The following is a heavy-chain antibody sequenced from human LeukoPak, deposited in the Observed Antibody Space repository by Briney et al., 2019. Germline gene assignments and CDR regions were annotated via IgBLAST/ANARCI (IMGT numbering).Heavy chain of an antibody. CDR2: VSLEGVR. CDR3: SRENGAFSPFGY. CDR1: GGSITXXXX. D-gene: IGHD2-8*01. J-gene: IGHJ4*02. V-gene: IGHV4-4*02. Sequence: TPSGTLSLTCGVSGGSITXXXXXXWVXXXXXXXXQWMGXVSLEGVRXXXXXXXXRVXXXXDRAKNLLSLNLNSVTAADTAVYYCSRENGAFSPFGYWGQGILVTV.